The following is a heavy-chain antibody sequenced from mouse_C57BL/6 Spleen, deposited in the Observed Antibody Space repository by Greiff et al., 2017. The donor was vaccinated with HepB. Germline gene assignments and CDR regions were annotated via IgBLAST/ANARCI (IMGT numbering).Heavy chain of an antibody. CDR2: IYPGDGDT. CDR3: ARGGGLRRDWYFDV. V-gene: IGHV1-82*01. J-gene: IGHJ1*03. D-gene: IGHD2-4*01. CDR1: GYAFSSSW. Sequence: VQLQESGPELVKPGASVKISCKASGYAFSSSWMNWVKQRPGKGLEWIGRIYPGDGDTNYNGKFKGKATLTADKSSSTAYMQLSSLTSEDSAVYFCARGGGLRRDWYFDVWGTGTTVTVSS.